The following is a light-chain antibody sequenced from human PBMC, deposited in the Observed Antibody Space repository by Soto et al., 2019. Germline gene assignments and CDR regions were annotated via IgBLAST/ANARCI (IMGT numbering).Light chain of an antibody. J-gene: IGKJ2*01. CDR2: KVS. CDR3: IQGSHWPYA. V-gene: IGKV2-30*01. Sequence: DVVMTQSPLSLPVTLGQPASISCRSSQSLVYSDGNTYFNWFLQRPGHSPRRLIYKVSTRCSGVRDSFSGSGSGGDFTLKISRVEAEDVDAYYCIQGSHWPYAFGQGTRVEIK. CDR1: QSLVYSDGNTY.